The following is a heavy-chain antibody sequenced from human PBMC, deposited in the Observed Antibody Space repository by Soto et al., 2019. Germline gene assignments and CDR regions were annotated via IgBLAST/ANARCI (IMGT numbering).Heavy chain of an antibody. D-gene: IGHD2-21*01. CDR3: VREIASRL. V-gene: IGHV3-7*01. CDR2: INKDGSEK. CDR1: GFTFTSYW. Sequence: EVQVVGSGGGLVQPGGSLRLSCAASGFTFTSYWMTWVRQAPGRGLEWVANINKDGSEKSYVDSVKGRFTISRDNAKISLYLQMSSLRADDTAVYYCVREIASRLWGKGTTVIVSS. J-gene: IGHJ6*04.